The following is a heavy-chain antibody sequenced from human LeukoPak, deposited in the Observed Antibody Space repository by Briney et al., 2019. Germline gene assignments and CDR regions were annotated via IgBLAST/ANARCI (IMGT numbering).Heavy chain of an antibody. D-gene: IGHD6-25*01. J-gene: IGHJ4*02. CDR3: ARKAAAGTYYFDY. CDR2: INANGDST. Sequence: GGSLRLSCAASGFTFSSYPMHWVRQAPGKGLEYVSSINANGDSTFHANSVKGRFTISRDNSKNTLYLQMGSLKSDDMAVYYCARKAAAGTYYFDYWGQGTLVTVSS. CDR1: GFTFSSYP. V-gene: IGHV3-64*01.